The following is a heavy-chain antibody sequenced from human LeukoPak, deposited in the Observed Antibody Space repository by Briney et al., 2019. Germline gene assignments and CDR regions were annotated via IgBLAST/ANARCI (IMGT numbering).Heavy chain of an antibody. D-gene: IGHD3-10*01. Sequence: SETLSLICTVSGGSISSSDYYWGWIRQPPGKGLEWIGSIYCTGSSSYNPSLKSRVTISVDTSKNQFSLKLSSVTAADTAVYYCARGSRVRGVSDYWGQGTLVTVSS. V-gene: IGHV4-39*07. CDR2: IYCTGSS. CDR1: GGSISSSDYY. CDR3: ARGSRVRGVSDY. J-gene: IGHJ4*02.